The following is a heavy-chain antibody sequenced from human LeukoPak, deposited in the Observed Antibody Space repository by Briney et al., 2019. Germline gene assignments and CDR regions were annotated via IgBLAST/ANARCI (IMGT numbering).Heavy chain of an antibody. CDR3: PKDTSAWWYHRAYMNV. D-gene: IGHD2-15*01. CDR2: ISGSGDTT. CDR1: GFTFSNYA. J-gene: IGHJ6*03. Sequence: GGSLRLSCAASGFTFSNYAMSWVRQAPGGGLEWVSAISGSGDTTFHADSVKGRFTTSRDNSKNTLSLQMSGLRVEASAVYFCPKDTSAWWYHRAYMNVWGTGTTVTVSS. V-gene: IGHV3-23*01.